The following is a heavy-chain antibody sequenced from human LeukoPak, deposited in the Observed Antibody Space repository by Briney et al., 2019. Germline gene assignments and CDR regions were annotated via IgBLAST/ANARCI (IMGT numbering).Heavy chain of an antibody. D-gene: IGHD2-2*01. J-gene: IGHJ6*02. CDR1: GFTFSSYG. CDR2: ISYDGSNK. Sequence: GRSLRLSCAASGFTFSSYGMHWVRQAPGKGLEWVAVISYDGSNKYYADSVKGRFTISRDNSNNTLYLQMNSLRAEDTAVYYCAKDHCSSTSCYYYYYGMDVWGQGTTVTVSS. V-gene: IGHV3-30*18. CDR3: AKDHCSSTSCYYYYYGMDV.